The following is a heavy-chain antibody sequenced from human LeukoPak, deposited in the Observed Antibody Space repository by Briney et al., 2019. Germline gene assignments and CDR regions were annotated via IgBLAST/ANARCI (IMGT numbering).Heavy chain of an antibody. CDR1: GYTFTSYG. V-gene: IGHV1-18*01. CDR2: ISAYNGNT. J-gene: IGHJ4*02. Sequence: ASVKVSCKASGYTFTSYGISWARQAPGQGLEWMGWISAYNGNTNYAQKLQGRVTMTTDTSTSTAYMELRSLRSDDTAVYYCARGRYYDSSGYYYFDYWGQGTLVTVSS. D-gene: IGHD3-22*01. CDR3: ARGRYYDSSGYYYFDY.